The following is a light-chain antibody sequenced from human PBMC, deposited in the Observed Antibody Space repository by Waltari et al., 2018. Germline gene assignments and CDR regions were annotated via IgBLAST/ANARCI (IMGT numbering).Light chain of an antibody. V-gene: IGKV3-15*01. CDR1: QSVSSN. CDR2: GAS. CDR3: QQYNNWWT. J-gene: IGKJ1*01. Sequence: LACRASQSVSSNLAWYQHKPGQAPRLLIYGASTRATGIPARFSGSGSGTEFTLTISSLQSEDFAVYYCQQYNNWWTFGQGTKVEIK.